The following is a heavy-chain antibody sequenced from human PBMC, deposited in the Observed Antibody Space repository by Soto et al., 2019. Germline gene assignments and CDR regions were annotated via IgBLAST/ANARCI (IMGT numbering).Heavy chain of an antibody. CDR1: GGSISSYY. V-gene: IGHV4-59*01. J-gene: IGHJ4*02. CDR2: IYYSGST. CDR3: AREKDSSGYYYGSFDY. Sequence: PSETLSLTCTVSGGSISSYYWSWIRQPPGKGLEWIGYIYYSGSTNYNPSLKSRVTISVDTSKNQFSLKLSSVTAADTAVYYCAREKDSSGYYYGSFDYCGQGTLVTVSS. D-gene: IGHD3-22*01.